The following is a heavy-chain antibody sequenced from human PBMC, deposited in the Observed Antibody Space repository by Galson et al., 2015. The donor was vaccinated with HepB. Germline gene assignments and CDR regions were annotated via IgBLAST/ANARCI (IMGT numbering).Heavy chain of an antibody. V-gene: IGHV3-13*04. CDR1: GFSFRTYD. CDR3: ASSYDSSGYYYEGRYYGMDV. J-gene: IGHJ6*02. Sequence: SLRLSCAASGFSFRTYDMHWVRQVTGKGLEWVSTIGSAGDTYYPGSVKGRFTISRENAKNSLYLQMNSLGAEDTAVYYCASSYDSSGYYYEGRYYGMDVWGQGTTVTVSS. D-gene: IGHD3-22*01. CDR2: IGSAGDT.